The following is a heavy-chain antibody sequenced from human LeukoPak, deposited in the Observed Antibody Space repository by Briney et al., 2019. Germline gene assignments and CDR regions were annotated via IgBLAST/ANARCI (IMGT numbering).Heavy chain of an antibody. J-gene: IGHJ4*02. V-gene: IGHV6-1*01. CDR3: ARNLRPDFDY. CDR2: THLRSRLNH. D-gene: IGHD5-12*01. CDR1: GDIVSSSTSA. Sequence: SQTLSLTCVFSGDIVSSSTSAWNWIRQSPSGGLEWLERTHLRSRLNHDYAKTLKGRVTIDPDTSKNQFSLQLNSVTPEDTAVYYCARNLRPDFDYWGRGTLVSVSS.